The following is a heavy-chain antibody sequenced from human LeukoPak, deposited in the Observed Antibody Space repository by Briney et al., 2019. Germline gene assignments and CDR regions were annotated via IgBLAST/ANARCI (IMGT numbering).Heavy chain of an antibody. J-gene: IGHJ4*02. V-gene: IGHV4-59*08. CDR2: IYYSGST. CDR1: GGSISSYY. Sequence: SETLSLTCTVSGGSISSYYWSWIRQPPGKGLEWIGYIYYSGSTNYNPSLKSRVTISVDTSRNQFSLKLSSVTAADTGVYYCARHLGRVRELHYFDYWGQGTLVAVSS. CDR3: ARHLGRVRELHYFDY. D-gene: IGHD1-26*01.